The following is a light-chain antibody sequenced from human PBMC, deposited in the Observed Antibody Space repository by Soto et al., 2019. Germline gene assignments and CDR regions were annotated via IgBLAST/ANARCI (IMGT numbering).Light chain of an antibody. Sequence: DIVMTQTPLSLSVTPGQPASISCKSRQSILQSDGTTYVYWYLQKPGQPPQLLISEFSNRCSVVPERVSGRGSGTEVTLKISRVEAEDLGVDYFMQSKPLSAIPVGRGTRLEIK. V-gene: IGKV2D-29*01. CDR2: EFS. J-gene: IGKJ5*01. CDR3: MQSKPLSAIP. CDR1: QSILQSDGTTY.